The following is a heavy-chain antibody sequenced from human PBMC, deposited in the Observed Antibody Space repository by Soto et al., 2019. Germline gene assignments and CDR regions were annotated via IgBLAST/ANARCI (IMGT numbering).Heavy chain of an antibody. Sequence: EVQLVESGGGLVKPGGSLRLSCAVSGFTFSYYSMNWVRQAPGKGLEWVSSISGTSDIYYADSVKGRFTISRDNAKNSLYLQMNGLRAEDTAVYYCARAGEYDSIWGSYRADWFNPWGQGTLVTVSS. CDR3: ARAGEYDSIWGSYRADWFNP. CDR2: ISGTSDI. V-gene: IGHV3-21*01. J-gene: IGHJ5*02. D-gene: IGHD3-16*02. CDR1: GFTFSYYS.